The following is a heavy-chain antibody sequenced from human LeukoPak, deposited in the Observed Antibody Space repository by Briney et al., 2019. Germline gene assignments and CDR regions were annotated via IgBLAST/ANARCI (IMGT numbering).Heavy chain of an antibody. D-gene: IGHD3-16*01. Sequence: PGRSLRLSCAASGFTFDDYAMHWVRQAPGKGLEWVSGISWNSGSIGYADSVKGRFTISRDNAKNSLYLQMNSLRAEDTALYYCARDLSLLPSYMDVWGKGTTVTVSS. CDR1: GFTFDDYA. J-gene: IGHJ6*03. CDR3: ARDLSLLPSYMDV. V-gene: IGHV3-9*01. CDR2: ISWNSGSI.